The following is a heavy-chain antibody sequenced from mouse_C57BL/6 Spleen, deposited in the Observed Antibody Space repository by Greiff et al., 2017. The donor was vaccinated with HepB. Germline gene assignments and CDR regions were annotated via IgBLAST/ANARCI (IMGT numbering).Heavy chain of an antibody. CDR3: ASPHYGSSPYWYFDV. V-gene: IGHV5-17*01. D-gene: IGHD1-1*01. CDR2: ISSGSSTI. Sequence: EVMLVESGGGLVKPGGSLKLSCAASGFTFSDYGMHWVRQAPEKGLEWVAYISSGSSTIYYADTVKGRFTISRDNAKNTLFLQMTSLRSEDTAMYYCASPHYGSSPYWYFDVWGTGTTVTVSS. CDR1: GFTFSDYG. J-gene: IGHJ1*03.